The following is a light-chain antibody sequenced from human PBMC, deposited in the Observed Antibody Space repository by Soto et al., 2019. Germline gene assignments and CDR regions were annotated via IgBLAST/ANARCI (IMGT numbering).Light chain of an antibody. V-gene: IGKV3-15*01. CDR1: QSVSSSY. CDR3: QQYNNWPRT. J-gene: IGKJ5*01. Sequence: EIVLTQSPGTLSLSPGERATLSCRASQSVSSSYLAWYQQKPGQAPRLLIYDASNRATGIPARFSGSASGTEFTLTISSLQSEDFAVYYCQQYNNWPRTFGQGTRLEIK. CDR2: DAS.